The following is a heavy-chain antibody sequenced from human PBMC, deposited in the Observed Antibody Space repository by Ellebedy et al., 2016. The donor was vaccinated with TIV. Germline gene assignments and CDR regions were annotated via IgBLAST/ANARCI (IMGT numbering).Heavy chain of an antibody. J-gene: IGHJ2*01. CDR3: ARDDDPSAYSDPYYFFEL. V-gene: IGHV3-11*04. CDR2: INATGDVI. Sequence: GESLKTSCAALGFPFSDRYMTWIRQAPGKGLEFLSYINATGDVILYADSVKGRFTISRDNAKKSLYLQMNSLRAEDPTVYFCARDDDPSAYSDPYYFFELWGRGTLVTVSS. D-gene: IGHD3-22*01. CDR1: GFPFSDRY.